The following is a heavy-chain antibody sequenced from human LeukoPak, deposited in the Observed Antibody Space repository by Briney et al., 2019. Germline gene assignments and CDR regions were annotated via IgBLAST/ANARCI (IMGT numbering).Heavy chain of an antibody. Sequence: GESLKISCKGSGYSFTSYWISWVRQIPGKGLEWMGRIDPSDSYTNYSPSFQGHVTISADKSISTAYLQWSSLKASDTAMYYCASQIYYGSGSSDYWGQGTLVTVSS. D-gene: IGHD3-10*01. V-gene: IGHV5-10-1*01. CDR1: GYSFTSYW. CDR3: ASQIYYGSGSSDY. CDR2: IDPSDSYT. J-gene: IGHJ4*02.